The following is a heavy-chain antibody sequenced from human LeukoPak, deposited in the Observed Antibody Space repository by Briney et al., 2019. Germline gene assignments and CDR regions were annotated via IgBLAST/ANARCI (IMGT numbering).Heavy chain of an antibody. CDR1: GGSFSGYY. Sequence: SENLSLTCAVYGGSFSGYYWSWIRQPPGKGLEWIGEINHSGSTNYNPSLKSRVTISVDTSKNQFSLKLSSVTAADTAVYYCARGLVEQQLVTPFDYWGQGTLVTVSS. V-gene: IGHV4-34*01. CDR3: ARGLVEQQLVTPFDY. J-gene: IGHJ4*02. D-gene: IGHD6-13*01. CDR2: INHSGST.